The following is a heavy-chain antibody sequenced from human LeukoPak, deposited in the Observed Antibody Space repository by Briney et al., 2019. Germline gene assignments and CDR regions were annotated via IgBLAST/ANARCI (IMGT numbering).Heavy chain of an antibody. D-gene: IGHD6-19*01. V-gene: IGHV3-48*02. J-gene: IGHJ4*02. Sequence: GGSLRLFCAASGFTFSSYGMNWVRQAPAKGLEWVSYISTSSNRIDYADSVKDRFTMSRDNAKNLLYLQMNSLRDEDTAMYYCARVSAPGTSGWYFGYWGQGTLVTVSS. CDR3: ARVSAPGTSGWYFGY. CDR1: GFTFSSYG. CDR2: ISTSSNRI.